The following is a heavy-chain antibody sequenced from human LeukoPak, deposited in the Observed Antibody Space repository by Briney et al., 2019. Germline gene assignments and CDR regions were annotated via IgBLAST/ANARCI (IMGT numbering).Heavy chain of an antibody. CDR3: ASVYSGYDYSDY. V-gene: IGHV1-46*01. D-gene: IGHD5-12*01. Sequence: ASVTVSCKASGYTFTSYYMHWVRHAPGQGLEWMGIINPSGGSTSYAQKFQGRVTMTRDTSTSTVYMELSSLRSEDTAVYYCASVYSGYDYSDYWGQGTLVTVSS. J-gene: IGHJ4*02. CDR2: INPSGGST. CDR1: GYTFTSYY.